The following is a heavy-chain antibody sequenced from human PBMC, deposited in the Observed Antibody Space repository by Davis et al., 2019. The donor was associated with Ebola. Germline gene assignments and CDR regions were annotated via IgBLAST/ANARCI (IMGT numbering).Heavy chain of an antibody. CDR1: GGSISSYY. V-gene: IGHV4-59*12. D-gene: IGHD6-19*01. Sequence: SETLSLTCTVSGGSISSYYWSWIRQPPGKGLEWIGYIYYSGSTYYNPSLKSRVTISVDTSKNQFSLKLSSVTAADTAVYYCARVGIAVAGTGFDPWGQGTLVTVSS. J-gene: IGHJ5*02. CDR2: IYYSGST. CDR3: ARVGIAVAGTGFDP.